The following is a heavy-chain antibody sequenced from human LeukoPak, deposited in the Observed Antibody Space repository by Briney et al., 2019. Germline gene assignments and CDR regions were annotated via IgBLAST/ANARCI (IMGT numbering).Heavy chain of an antibody. CDR3: ARDARGSGYYAR. CDR1: RFTFRDYY. V-gene: IGHV3-11*01. D-gene: IGHD3-22*01. CDR2: ISSSGSTI. J-gene: IGHJ4*02. Sequence: GGSLRISSAASRFTFRDYYMSWIHQAPGKGLEWVSYISSSGSTIYYADSVKGRFTISRDNAKNSLYLQMNSLRAEDTAVYYCARDARGSGYYARWGRGTLVTVSS.